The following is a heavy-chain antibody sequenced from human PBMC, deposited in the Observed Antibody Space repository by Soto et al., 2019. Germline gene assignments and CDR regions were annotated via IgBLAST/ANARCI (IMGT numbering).Heavy chain of an antibody. CDR1: GGSISSSSYY. CDR2: IYYSGST. J-gene: IGHJ4*02. D-gene: IGHD3-10*01. Sequence: SETLSLTCTVSGGSISSSSYYWGWIRQPPGKGLEWIGSIYYSGSTYYNPSLKSRVTISVDTSKNQFSLKLSSVTAADTAVYYCARQSLRITMVRGVSGPSVAPDYWGQGTLVTVSS. V-gene: IGHV4-39*01. CDR3: ARQSLRITMVRGVSGPSVAPDY.